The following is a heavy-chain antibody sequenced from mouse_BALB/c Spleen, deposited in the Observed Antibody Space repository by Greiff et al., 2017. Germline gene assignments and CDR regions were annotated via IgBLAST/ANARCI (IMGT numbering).Heavy chain of an antibody. CDR2: ISSGSSTI. J-gene: IGHJ4*01. V-gene: IGHV5-17*02. CDR3: AKYGNPLDAMDY. D-gene: IGHD2-10*02. CDR1: GFTFSSFG. Sequence: EVKVVESGGGLVQPGGSRKLSCAASGFTFSSFGMHWVRQAPEKGLEWVAYISSGSSTIYYADTVKGRFTISRDNPKNTLFLQMTSLRSEDTAMYYCAKYGNPLDAMDYWGQGTSVTVSS.